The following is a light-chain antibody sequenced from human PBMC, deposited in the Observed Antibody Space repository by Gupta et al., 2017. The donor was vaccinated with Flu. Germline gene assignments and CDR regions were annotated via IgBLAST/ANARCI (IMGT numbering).Light chain of an antibody. CDR1: QSISSY. CDR3: QQSYSTPPWT. Sequence: DIQITQSPSSLSASVRDKVTITCRASQSISSYLNWYQQKPGKAPKLLIYAASSLQSGVPSRFSGSGSGTDFTLTISSLQPEDFATYYCQQSYSTPPWTFGQGTKVEIK. CDR2: AAS. J-gene: IGKJ1*01. V-gene: IGKV1-39*01.